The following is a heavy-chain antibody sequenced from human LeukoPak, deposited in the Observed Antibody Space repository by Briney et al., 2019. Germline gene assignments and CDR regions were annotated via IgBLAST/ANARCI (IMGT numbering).Heavy chain of an antibody. CDR3: VRDSGGYFDY. CDR2: ISSSSSYI. V-gene: IGHV3-21*01. CDR1: GFTFSSYS. Sequence: GGSLRLSCAASGFTFSSYSMNWVRQAPGKGLEWVSSISSSSSYIYYADSVKGRFTISRDNAKKSLYLQMNSLTVEDTAVYYCVRDSGGYFDYWGQGTLVAVSS. J-gene: IGHJ4*02. D-gene: IGHD3-16*01.